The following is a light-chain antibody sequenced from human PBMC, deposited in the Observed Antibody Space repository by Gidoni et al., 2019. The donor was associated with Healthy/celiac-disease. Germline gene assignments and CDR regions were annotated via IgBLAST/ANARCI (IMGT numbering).Light chain of an antibody. Sequence: SYELTQPPSVSMSPGQTASITCSGDKLGDKYACWYQPKPGQSHVLVIYQDSKRPSGIPERFSGSNSGNTATLTIRGTQAMDEADYYCQACDSSTVVFGGGTKLTVL. J-gene: IGLJ2*01. CDR2: QDS. V-gene: IGLV3-1*01. CDR1: KLGDKY. CDR3: QACDSSTVV.